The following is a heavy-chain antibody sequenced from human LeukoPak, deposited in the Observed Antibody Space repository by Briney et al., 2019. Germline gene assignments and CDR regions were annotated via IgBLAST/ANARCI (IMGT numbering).Heavy chain of an antibody. CDR1: GYTFISYA. CDR2: INTNTGNP. J-gene: IGHJ4*02. D-gene: IGHD3-9*01. V-gene: IGHV7-4-1*02. Sequence: ASVKVSCKASGYTFISYAMNWVRQAPGQGLEWMGWINTNTGNPTYAQGFTGRFVFSLHTSVSTAYLQISSLKAEDTAVYYCASYYDILTGPATSFDYWGQGTLVTVSS. CDR3: ASYYDILTGPATSFDY.